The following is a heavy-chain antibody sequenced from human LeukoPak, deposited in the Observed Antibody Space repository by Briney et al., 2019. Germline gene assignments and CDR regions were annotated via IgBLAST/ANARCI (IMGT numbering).Heavy chain of an antibody. Sequence: SSETLSLTCTVSGVSISSYYWSWIRQPPGKGLEWIGYIYYTGNTHYNFSLKSRVTISVATSKNQFSLKLSSVTAADTATYYCAREGRDRNRFEYWGHGTLVTVSS. CDR2: IYYTGNT. D-gene: IGHD1-14*01. V-gene: IGHV4-59*01. J-gene: IGHJ4*01. CDR1: GVSISSYY. CDR3: AREGRDRNRFEY.